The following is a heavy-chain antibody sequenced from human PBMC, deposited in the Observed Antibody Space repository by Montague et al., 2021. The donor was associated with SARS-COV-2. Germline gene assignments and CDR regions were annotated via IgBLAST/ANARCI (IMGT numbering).Heavy chain of an antibody. D-gene: IGHD3-22*01. CDR2: INHSGST. J-gene: IGHJ5*02. Sequence: SETLSLTCAVYGGSFSGYYWSWIRQPPGKGLEWIGEINHSGSTNYNPSLKSRVTISVDTSKNQFSLKLSSVTAADTAVYYCARGPHITMIVVVITDIWFDPWGQGTLVTVSS. CDR1: GGSFSGYY. CDR3: ARGPHITMIVVVITDIWFDP. V-gene: IGHV4-34*01.